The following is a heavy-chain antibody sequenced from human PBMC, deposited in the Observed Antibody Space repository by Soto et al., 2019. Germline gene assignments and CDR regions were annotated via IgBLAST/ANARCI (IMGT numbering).Heavy chain of an antibody. CDR3: ARAISLLGYCSSTSCPAPPVEAFDI. J-gene: IGHJ3*02. CDR1: GYTFTSYD. Sequence: ASVKVSSKASGYTFTSYDINWVRQATGQGLEWIGWMNPNSGNTGYAQKFQGRVTMTRNTSISTAYMELSSLRSEDTAVYYCARAISLLGYCSSTSCPAPPVEAFDIWGQGTMVTVSS. CDR2: MNPNSGNT. D-gene: IGHD2-2*01. V-gene: IGHV1-8*01.